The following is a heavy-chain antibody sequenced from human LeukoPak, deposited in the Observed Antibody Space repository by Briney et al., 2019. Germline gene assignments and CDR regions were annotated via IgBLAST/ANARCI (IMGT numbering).Heavy chain of an antibody. CDR1: GGSFSGYY. Sequence: SETLSLTCAVYGGSFSGYYWSWIRQPPGKGLEWIGEINHSGSTNYNPSLKSRVTISVDTSKNQFSLKLSSVTAADTAVYYCARDLTSVDAFDIWGQGTMVTVSS. V-gene: IGHV4-34*01. CDR3: ARDLTSVDAFDI. CDR2: INHSGST. J-gene: IGHJ3*02.